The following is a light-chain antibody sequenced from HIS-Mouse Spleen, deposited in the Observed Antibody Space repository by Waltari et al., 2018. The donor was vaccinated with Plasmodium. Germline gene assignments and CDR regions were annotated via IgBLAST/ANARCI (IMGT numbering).Light chain of an antibody. V-gene: IGKV1D-8*02. J-gene: IGKJ1*01. CDR3: QQYYSFPQT. CDR2: AAS. CDR1: QGISSY. Sequence: AIWMTQSPSLLSASTGDRVIISCRMSQGISSYLAWYQQKSVKAPEILIYAASTLQSGVPSRFSGSGSGTDFTLTISCLQSEDFATYYGQQYYSFPQTFGQGTKVEIK.